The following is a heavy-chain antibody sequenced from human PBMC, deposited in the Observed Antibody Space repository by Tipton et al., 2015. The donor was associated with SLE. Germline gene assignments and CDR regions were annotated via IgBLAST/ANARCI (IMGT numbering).Heavy chain of an antibody. Sequence: SLRLSCTASGFTFGDYAMSWFRQAPGKGLEWVGFIRSKAYGGTTEYAASVKGRFIISRDDSNSIAYLQMNRLKTEDTAVYYCTRGLLTGTTPFDYWGQGTLVTVSS. D-gene: IGHD1-20*01. CDR2: IRSKAYGGTT. CDR3: TRGLLTGTTPFDY. CDR1: GFTFGDYA. V-gene: IGHV3-49*03. J-gene: IGHJ4*02.